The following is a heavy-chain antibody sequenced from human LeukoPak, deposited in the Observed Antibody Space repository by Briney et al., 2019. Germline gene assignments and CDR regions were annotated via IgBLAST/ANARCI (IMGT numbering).Heavy chain of an antibody. D-gene: IGHD2-21*02. V-gene: IGHV4-59*01. Sequence: PSETPSLTCTVSGGSISSYYWSWIRQPPGEGLEWIGYIYYSGSTNYNPSLKSRVTISVDTSKNQFSLKLSSVTAADTAVYYCARSDLVGWFDPWGQGTLVTVSS. CDR1: GGSISSYY. J-gene: IGHJ5*02. CDR2: IYYSGST. CDR3: ARSDLVGWFDP.